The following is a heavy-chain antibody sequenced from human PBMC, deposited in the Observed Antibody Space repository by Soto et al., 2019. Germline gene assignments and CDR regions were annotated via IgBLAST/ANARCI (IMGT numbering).Heavy chain of an antibody. V-gene: IGHV3-23*01. CDR2: ISGSGGST. Sequence: LRLSCAASGFTFSSYAMSWVRQAPGKGLEWVSAISGSGGSTYYADSVKGRFTISRDNSKDTLYLQIYSLRAEDTAVYYCAKDRDPLSYYYDALGYWGQGTLVTVSS. J-gene: IGHJ4*02. D-gene: IGHD3-22*01. CDR1: GFTFSSYA. CDR3: AKDRDPLSYYYDALGY.